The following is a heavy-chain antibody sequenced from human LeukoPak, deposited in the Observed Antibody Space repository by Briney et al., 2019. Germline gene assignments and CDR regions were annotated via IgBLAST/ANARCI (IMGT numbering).Heavy chain of an antibody. CDR2: INHSGST. CDR3: AREGPWRRLGV. Sequence: SSETLSFTCAVHGASFSGYYWSWIRQPPGKGLEWSGEINHSGSTNYKPSLKSRVTIPVDTSKNQFSLKLSSLTAPHTAVYYCAREGPWRRLGVWGQGTTVTVPS. V-gene: IGHV4-34*01. CDR1: GASFSGYY. D-gene: IGHD5-12*01. J-gene: IGHJ6*02.